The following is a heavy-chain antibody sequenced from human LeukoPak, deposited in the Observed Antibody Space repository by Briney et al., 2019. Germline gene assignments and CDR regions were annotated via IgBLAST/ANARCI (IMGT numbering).Heavy chain of an antibody. CDR1: GFTSSSYA. CDR2: ISARGGST. CDR3: AMERGEMATWLFLHDY. D-gene: IGHD5-24*01. V-gene: IGHV3-23*01. J-gene: IGHJ4*02. Sequence: GGALRLSCAASGFTSSSYAMSWVRQDPGKGLEWVAAISARGGSTYYPDSVKGRFTISRGNAKNTLYLQMNSLRAEDTAVYYCAMERGEMATWLFLHDYWGQGTLVTVSS.